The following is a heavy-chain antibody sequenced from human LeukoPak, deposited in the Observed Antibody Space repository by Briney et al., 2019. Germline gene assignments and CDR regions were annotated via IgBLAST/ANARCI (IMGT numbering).Heavy chain of an antibody. CDR2: IYHSGST. CDR1: GGSISSGGYS. CDR3: ARGAVPEPASWFDP. D-gene: IGHD1-14*01. Sequence: ASETLSLTCAVSGGSISSGGYSWSWIRQPPGKGLEWTGYIYHSGSTYYNPSLKSRVTISVDRSKNQFSLKLSSVTAADTAVYYCARGAVPEPASWFDPWGQGTLVTVSS. V-gene: IGHV4-30-2*01. J-gene: IGHJ5*02.